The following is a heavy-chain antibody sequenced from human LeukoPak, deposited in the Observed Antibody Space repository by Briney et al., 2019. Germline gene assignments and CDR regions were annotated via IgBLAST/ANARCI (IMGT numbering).Heavy chain of an antibody. V-gene: IGHV1-69*05. D-gene: IGHD7-27*01. J-gene: IGHJ6*03. CDR1: GGTFSSYA. CDR2: IIPIFGTA. Sequence: ASVKVSCKASGGTFSSYAISWVRQAPGQGLEWMGGIIPIFGTANYAQKFQGRVTITTDESTSTAYMELSSLRSEDTAVYYCARGTGSLGSDRYMDVWGKGTTVTVSS. CDR3: ARGTGSLGSDRYMDV.